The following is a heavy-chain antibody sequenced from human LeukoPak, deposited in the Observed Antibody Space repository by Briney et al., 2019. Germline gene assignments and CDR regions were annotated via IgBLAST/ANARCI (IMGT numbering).Heavy chain of an antibody. CDR2: LSSSSTSI. Sequence: PGGSLRLSCAASGFTFSSYSMSWVRQAPGKGLECVSSLSSSSTSIYYEASVQGRFTISRDNAKNSLYLQMNSLRAEDTAVYYCARVLTAVVTPGFEYWGQGALVTVSS. V-gene: IGHV3-21*01. CDR3: ARVLTAVVTPGFEY. J-gene: IGHJ4*02. CDR1: GFTFSSYS. D-gene: IGHD4-23*01.